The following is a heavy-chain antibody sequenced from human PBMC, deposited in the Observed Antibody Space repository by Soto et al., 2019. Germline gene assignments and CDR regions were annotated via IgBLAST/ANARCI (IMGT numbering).Heavy chain of an antibody. D-gene: IGHD2-8*01. V-gene: IGHV3-30*18. CDR1: GLTFNTSG. CDR3: AKDPKCCTIGSHFLDNWFDP. CDR2: ISYDGSHQ. J-gene: IGHJ5*02. Sequence: PGGSLRLSCEVSGLTFNTSGMHWVRQTPGKGLEWVAVISYDGSHQFYTDSVKGRFTISRDNSKNTLHLQMNSLKTEDTAMYYCAKDPKCCTIGSHFLDNWFDPWGQGTLVTVSS.